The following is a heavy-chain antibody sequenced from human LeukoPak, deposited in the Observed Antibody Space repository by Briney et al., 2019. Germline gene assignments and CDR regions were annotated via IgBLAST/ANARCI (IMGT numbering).Heavy chain of an antibody. CDR2: IGSSKSQI. CDR1: GFSFSAYS. CDR3: AKDGGDYYDSSGYCED. D-gene: IGHD3-22*01. V-gene: IGHV3-21*04. J-gene: IGHJ4*02. Sequence: GGSLRLSCAASGFSFSAYSMNWVRQTPGKGLEWVSAIGSSKSQIWYADSVKGRFTISRDNSKNTLYLQMNSLRAEDTAVYYCAKDGGDYYDSSGYCEDWGQGTLVTVSS.